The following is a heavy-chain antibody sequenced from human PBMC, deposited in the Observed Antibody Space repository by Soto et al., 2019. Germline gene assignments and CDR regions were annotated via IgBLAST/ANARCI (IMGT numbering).Heavy chain of an antibody. J-gene: IGHJ4*02. V-gene: IGHV4-39*01. CDR1: GGSIRSSGYY. CDR3: ARHATYCSSNGCYEFDF. Sequence: SETLSLTCTVSGGSIRSSGYYWGWIRRPPGMGLEWIGSIFHSGSTLYTPSLNGRVTISVDTSKNQFSLRMTSVTAADTAVYYCARHATYCSSNGCYEFDFWGQGSLVTVSS. CDR2: IFHSGST. D-gene: IGHD2-2*01.